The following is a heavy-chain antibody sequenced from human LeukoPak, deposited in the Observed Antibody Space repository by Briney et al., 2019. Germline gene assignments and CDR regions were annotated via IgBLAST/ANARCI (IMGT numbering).Heavy chain of an antibody. V-gene: IGHV3-9*03. CDR3: AKDLDSSGWYDAFYI. CDR2: ISWNSGSI. Sequence: PGGSLRLSCAASGFTFDDYAMHWVRQAPGRGLEWVSGISWNSGSIDYADSVKGRFTISRDNAKNSLHLQMNSLNAHDIAWFYCAKDLDSSGWYDAFYIWGQGTMVTVSS. CDR1: GFTFDDYA. D-gene: IGHD6-19*01. J-gene: IGHJ3*02.